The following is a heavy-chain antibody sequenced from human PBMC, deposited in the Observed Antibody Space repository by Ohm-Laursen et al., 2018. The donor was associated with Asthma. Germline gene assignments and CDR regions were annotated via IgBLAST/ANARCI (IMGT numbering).Heavy chain of an antibody. Sequence: RSLRLSCAASGFTFSSFGMHWVRQAPGTGLEWVALIWYDGSNKYYADSVKGRFTISRDNAKNSLYLQMNSLRAEDTAVYYCARYAQRIVVVPAATNWFDPWGQGTLVTVSS. D-gene: IGHD2-2*01. CDR1: GFTFSSFG. CDR2: IWYDGSNK. CDR3: ARYAQRIVVVPAATNWFDP. V-gene: IGHV3-33*01. J-gene: IGHJ5*02.